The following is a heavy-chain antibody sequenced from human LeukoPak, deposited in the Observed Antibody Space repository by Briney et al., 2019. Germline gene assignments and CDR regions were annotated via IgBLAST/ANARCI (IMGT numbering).Heavy chain of an antibody. V-gene: IGHV4-61*02. CDR3: ARDIRHQDVDIVATIPRYYYYYMDV. CDR2: IYTSGST. CDR1: GGSISSGSYY. J-gene: IGHJ6*03. Sequence: SQTLSLTCTVSGGSISSGSYYWSWIRQPAGKGLEWIGRIYTSGSTNYNPSLKSRVTISVDTSKNQFSLKLSSVTAADTAVYYCARDIRHQDVDIVATIPRYYYYYMDVWGKGTTVTISS. D-gene: IGHD5-12*01.